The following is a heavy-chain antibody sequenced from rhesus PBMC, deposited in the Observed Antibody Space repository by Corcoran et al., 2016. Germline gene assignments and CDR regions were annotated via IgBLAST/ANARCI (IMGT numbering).Heavy chain of an antibody. V-gene: IGHV2-174*01. CDR3: VRRLGIAAGRCFDY. CDR1: GFSITTGGVA. CDR2: IYWDDDE. J-gene: IGHJ4*01. Sequence: QVTLKESGPALVKPTQTLTLTCTFSGFSITTGGVAVGWIRQPPGKALEWLALIYWDDDEYYNTSLKSRLTISKDTSKNQVVLTMTNMDPVDTATYFCVRRLGIAAGRCFDYWGQGVLVTVSS. D-gene: IGHD6-13*01.